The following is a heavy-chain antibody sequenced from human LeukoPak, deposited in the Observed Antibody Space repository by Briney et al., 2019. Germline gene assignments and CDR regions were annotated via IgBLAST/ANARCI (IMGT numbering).Heavy chain of an antibody. Sequence: GGSLRLSCAASGFXFSSYGIHWVRQAPGKGLEWVSSISSGSSSIYYADSVKGRFTISRDNAKNSLYLQMHSLRAEDTAVYYCARSYGSGSYSDYWGQGTLVTVSS. CDR3: ARSYGSGSYSDY. D-gene: IGHD3-10*01. V-gene: IGHV3-21*01. CDR2: ISSGSSSI. CDR1: GFXFSSYG. J-gene: IGHJ4*02.